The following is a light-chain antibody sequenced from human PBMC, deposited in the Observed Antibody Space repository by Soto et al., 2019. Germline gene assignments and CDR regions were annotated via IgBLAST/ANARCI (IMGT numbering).Light chain of an antibody. Sequence: EIVLTQSPGTLSLPPGERATLSCRASQSISSSYLAWYQQKPGQAPGLLIYGASRRATGITDRFIGSGSGTDFTLTISRLEPDDFAVSYCQQYGYSPVMYTFGQRTKLEIK. V-gene: IGKV3-20*01. CDR1: QSISSSY. CDR2: GAS. J-gene: IGKJ2*01. CDR3: QQYGYSPVMYT.